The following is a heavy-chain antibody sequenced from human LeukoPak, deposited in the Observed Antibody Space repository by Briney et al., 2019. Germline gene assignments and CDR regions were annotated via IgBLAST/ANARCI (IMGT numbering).Heavy chain of an antibody. V-gene: IGHV3-11*03. CDR2: ISSSISYT. CDR3: AGPSHGSSGWYTY. J-gene: IGHJ4*02. D-gene: IGHD6-19*01. Sequence: GGSLRLSCAASGFTFSDYYMSWIRQAPGKGLEWVSYISSSISYTEYADSVKGRFTISRDNAKNSLYLQMNSLRPEDTAVYYCAGPSHGSSGWYTYWGQGTLVTVSS. CDR1: GFTFSDYY.